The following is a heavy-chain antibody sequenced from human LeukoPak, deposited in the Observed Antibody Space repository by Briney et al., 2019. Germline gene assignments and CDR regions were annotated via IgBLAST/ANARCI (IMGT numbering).Heavy chain of an antibody. V-gene: IGHV3-23*01. D-gene: IGHD2-15*01. J-gene: IGHJ4*02. CDR2: ISGSGGST. CDR3: AKGHCSAASCYYYFDY. CDR1: GFTFSTYV. Sequence: GGSLRLSCAASGFTFSTYVMSCVRQAPGKGLEWVSSISGSGGSTYYADSVKGRFTISSDNSRNTLYLQMTSLRAEDTAVYYCAKGHCSAASCYYYFDYWGQGTLVTVSS.